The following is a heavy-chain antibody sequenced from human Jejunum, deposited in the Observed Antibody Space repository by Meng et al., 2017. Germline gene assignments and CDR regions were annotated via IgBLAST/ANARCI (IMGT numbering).Heavy chain of an antibody. CDR3: AKTRTFWWEQDAFDI. Sequence: GESLKISCAASGFSFSSYSMNWVRQAPGKGLEWVSAISVRGDSTYYADSVRGRFTISRDNSKNTLYLQMRGLSDDDTAVYYCAKTRTFWWEQDAFDIWGQGTMVTVSS. V-gene: IGHV3-23*01. CDR2: ISVRGDST. D-gene: IGHD1-26*01. J-gene: IGHJ3*02. CDR1: GFSFSSYS.